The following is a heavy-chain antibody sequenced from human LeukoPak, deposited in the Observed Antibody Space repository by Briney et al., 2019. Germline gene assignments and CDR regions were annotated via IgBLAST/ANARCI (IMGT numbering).Heavy chain of an antibody. Sequence: GGSLRLSCAASGFTVSSNYMSWVRQAPGKGLDGVAGIYSGGSTYYADSVKGRFTISRDNSKNTLYLQMNSLRAEDTAVYYCARYIAAAGRYFDYWGQGTLVTVSS. D-gene: IGHD6-13*01. V-gene: IGHV3-66*02. CDR3: ARYIAAAGRYFDY. J-gene: IGHJ4*02. CDR1: GFTVSSNY. CDR2: IYSGGST.